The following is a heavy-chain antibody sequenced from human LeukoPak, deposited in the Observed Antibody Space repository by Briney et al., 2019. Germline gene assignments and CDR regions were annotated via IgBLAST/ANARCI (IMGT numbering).Heavy chain of an antibody. J-gene: IGHJ3*01. V-gene: IGHV1-18*01. D-gene: IGHD5-12*01. CDR2: ISPYNAHT. Sequence: ASVKVSCKASNYTFINYGVNWLRQAPGQGLEWMGWISPYNAHTNYAQTFRDRVSMTTDTGTNTAYMELRNLRSDDTAVYFCARDLQEWLVSGLDLWGQGTMVTVSS. CDR1: NYTFINYG. CDR3: ARDLQEWLVSGLDL.